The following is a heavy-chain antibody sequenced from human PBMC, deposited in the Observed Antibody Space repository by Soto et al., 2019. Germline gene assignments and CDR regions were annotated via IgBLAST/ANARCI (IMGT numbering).Heavy chain of an antibody. D-gene: IGHD1-26*01. CDR2: IVVGSGNT. Sequence: SVKVSCKASGYTFTSSAMQWVRQARGQRLEWIGWIVVGSGNTNYAQKFQERVTITRDMSTSTAYMELSSLRSEDTAVYYCAALKIVGATTDYFDYWGQGTLVTVSS. V-gene: IGHV1-58*02. J-gene: IGHJ4*02. CDR1: GYTFTSSA. CDR3: AALKIVGATTDYFDY.